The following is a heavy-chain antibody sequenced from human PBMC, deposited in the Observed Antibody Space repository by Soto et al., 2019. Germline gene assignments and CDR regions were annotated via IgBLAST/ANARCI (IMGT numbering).Heavy chain of an antibody. CDR2: ISGYGGST. Sequence: EVQLLESGGGLVQPGGSLTVSCAASGFTFGAHPMSWVRLAPGKGPEWVSTISGYGGSTYYPDSLKGRFIISRDNSKNTLYLQINTLRAEDTAIYFCAKQRTTVTTSFDYWGQGTLVTVSS. J-gene: IGHJ4*02. V-gene: IGHV3-23*01. D-gene: IGHD4-17*01. CDR1: GFTFGAHP. CDR3: AKQRTTVTTSFDY.